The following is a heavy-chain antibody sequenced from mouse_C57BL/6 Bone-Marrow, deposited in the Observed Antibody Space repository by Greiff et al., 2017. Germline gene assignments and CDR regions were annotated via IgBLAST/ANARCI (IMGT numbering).Heavy chain of an antibody. CDR3: ARRGGNYEAWFAY. CDR2: IYPGSGNT. D-gene: IGHD2-1*01. V-gene: IGHV1-76*01. Sequence: QVQLQQSGAELVRPGASVKLSCKASGYTFTDYYINWVKQRPGQGLEWIARIYPGSGNTYYTEKFKGKATLTAEKSSSTAYMQLSRLTSEDSAVYFCARRGGNYEAWFAYWGQGTLVTVSA. CDR1: GYTFTDYY. J-gene: IGHJ3*01.